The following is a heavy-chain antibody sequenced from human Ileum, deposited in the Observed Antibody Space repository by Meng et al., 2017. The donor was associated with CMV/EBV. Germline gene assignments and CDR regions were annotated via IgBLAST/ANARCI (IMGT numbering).Heavy chain of an antibody. D-gene: IGHD3-9*01. Sequence: QDPGPGLCRPTRTLDRTVPLSRGCTEGSAIWSSHRHLAGKGVEWIGRNSTGGSTSYNPSLMSRGALSLDTSKNQFSLRLSAVTAADTAIYYCARDILIGYIRHNYFDPWGQGTLVTVSS. V-gene: IGHV4-61*02. CDR3: ARDILIGYIRHNYFDP. J-gene: IGHJ5*02. CDR2: NSTGGST. CDR1: RGCTEGSAI.